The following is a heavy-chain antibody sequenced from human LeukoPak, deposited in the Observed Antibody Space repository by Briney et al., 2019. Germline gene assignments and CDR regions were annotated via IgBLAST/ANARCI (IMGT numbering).Heavy chain of an antibody. CDR2: INPNSGGT. V-gene: IGHV1-2*02. D-gene: IGHD4-17*01. CDR1: GYTFTSYG. J-gene: IGHJ6*03. Sequence: ASVKVSCKASGYTFTSYGISWVRQAPGQGLEWMGWINPNSGGTNYAQKFQGRVTMTRDTSISTAYMELSRLRSDDTAVYYCARDYGDYLSHYYYYMDVWGKGTTVTVSS. CDR3: ARDYGDYLSHYYYYMDV.